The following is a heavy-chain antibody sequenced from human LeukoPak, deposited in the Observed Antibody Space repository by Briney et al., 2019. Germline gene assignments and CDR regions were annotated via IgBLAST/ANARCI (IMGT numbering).Heavy chain of an antibody. J-gene: IGHJ6*02. D-gene: IGHD5-18*01. CDR1: GFTFTTYW. CDR2: INSDGSTT. CDR3: ARDAVDTANAV. V-gene: IGHV3-74*01. Sequence: LPGGSLRLSCAASGFTFTTYWMHWVRQAPGKGLVWVSHINSDGSTTSYVDSVKGRFTISRDNAKNTLYLQMNSLRAEDTAVYYCARDAVDTANAVWGQGTTVTVSS.